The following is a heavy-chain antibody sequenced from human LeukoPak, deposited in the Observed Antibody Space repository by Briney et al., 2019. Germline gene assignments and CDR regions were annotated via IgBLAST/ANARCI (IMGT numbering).Heavy chain of an antibody. J-gene: IGHJ3*02. CDR2: IYYSGST. V-gene: IGHV4-39*01. Sequence: SETLSLTCTVSGGSISSSSYYWGWIRQPPGRGLEWIGSIYYSGSTYYNPSLKSRVTISVDTSKNQFSLKLSSATAADTAVYYCAGRGVRDYYDSSGYYYGDAFDIWGQGTMVTVSS. D-gene: IGHD3-22*01. CDR1: GGSISSSSYY. CDR3: AGRGVRDYYDSSGYYYGDAFDI.